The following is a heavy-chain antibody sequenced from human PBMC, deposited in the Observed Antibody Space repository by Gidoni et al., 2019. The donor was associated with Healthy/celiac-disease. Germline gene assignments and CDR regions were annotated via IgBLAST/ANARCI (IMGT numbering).Heavy chain of an antibody. D-gene: IGHD2-15*01. CDR2: ISAYNGNT. J-gene: IGHJ4*02. CDR3: ARDSGPGSYCSGGSCYAGGFDY. V-gene: IGHV1-18*01. Sequence: QVQLVQSGAEVKKPGASVKVSCKASGYTFTSYGISWVRQAPGQGLEWMGWISAYNGNTNYAQKLQGRVTMTTDTSTSTAYMELRSLRSDDTAVYYCARDSGPGSYCSGGSCYAGGFDYWGQGTLVTVSS. CDR1: GYTFTSYG.